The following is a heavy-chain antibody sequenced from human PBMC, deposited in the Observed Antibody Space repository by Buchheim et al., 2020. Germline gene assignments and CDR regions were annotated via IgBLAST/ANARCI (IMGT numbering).Heavy chain of an antibody. J-gene: IGHJ4*02. CDR1: GFTFSDVW. D-gene: IGHD2-15*01. CDR2: IKSKTAGETT. CDR3: ITGVVGAPYTFF. V-gene: IGHV3-15*01. Sequence: EVQLVESGGGLVKPGGCLRLSCAASGFTFSDVWMSWVRQAPGKGLEWVGRIKSKTAGETTDYAEPVTGRFIISRDDSKNTLYLQMSSLKTEDTAVYFCITGVVGAPYTFFWGQGTL.